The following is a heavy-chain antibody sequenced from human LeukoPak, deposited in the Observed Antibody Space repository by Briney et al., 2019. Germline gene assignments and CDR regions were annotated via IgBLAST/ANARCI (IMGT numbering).Heavy chain of an antibody. CDR3: SSEVRAYFDH. CDR1: GYTLTGYY. Sequence: ASVKVSCKTSGYTLTGYYLHWVRQAPGQGLEWMGWINPDTGATGHAQKFQGRVTMTRDRSISTAYMELSRLTSDDTAVYYCSSEVRAYFDHWGQGSLVTVAS. J-gene: IGHJ4*02. CDR2: INPDTGAT. V-gene: IGHV1-2*02.